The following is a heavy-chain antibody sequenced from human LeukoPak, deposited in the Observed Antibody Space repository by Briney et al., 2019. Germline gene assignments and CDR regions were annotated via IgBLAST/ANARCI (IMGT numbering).Heavy chain of an antibody. CDR3: ATPGGGGNAFYN. D-gene: IGHD2-15*01. CDR1: GFTVSSNY. Sequence: GGSLRLSCAASGFTVSSNYMSWVRQAPGKGLEWVSLIYSGGTTYYADSVKGRFTISRDNSKNTLYLQLTSLRAEDTAMYYCATPGGGGNAFYNWGQGTMVTVSS. J-gene: IGHJ3*02. CDR2: IYSGGTT. V-gene: IGHV3-53*01.